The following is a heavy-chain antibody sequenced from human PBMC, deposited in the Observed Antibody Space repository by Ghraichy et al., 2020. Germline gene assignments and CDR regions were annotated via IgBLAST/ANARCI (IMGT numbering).Heavy chain of an antibody. D-gene: IGHD3-10*01. CDR2: ISTTGGST. CDR3: AKELLWFGEPVKVWDD. Sequence: GGSLRLSCAASGFTFSSYDMSWVRQAPGKGLEWVSAISTTGGSTYFADSVKGRFTISRDNSKNTLYLQINSLRAEDTAVYYCAKELLWFGEPVKVWDDWGQGTLVTDS. V-gene: IGHV3-23*01. J-gene: IGHJ1*01. CDR1: GFTFSSYD.